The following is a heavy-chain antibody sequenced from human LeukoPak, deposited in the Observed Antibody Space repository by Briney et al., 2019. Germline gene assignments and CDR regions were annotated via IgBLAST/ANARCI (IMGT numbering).Heavy chain of an antibody. V-gene: IGHV3-7*01. Sequence: GGSLRLSCAASGFTFSNYWMNWVRQAPGKGLEWLASIHPGGSEEYYVDSVEGRFTVSRDNAKNSLYLQINSLRAEDTAVYYCARGRSSGRYGIFDYWGQGALVTVSS. CDR2: IHPGGSEE. D-gene: IGHD6-19*01. CDR3: ARGRSSGRYGIFDY. CDR1: GFTFSNYW. J-gene: IGHJ4*02.